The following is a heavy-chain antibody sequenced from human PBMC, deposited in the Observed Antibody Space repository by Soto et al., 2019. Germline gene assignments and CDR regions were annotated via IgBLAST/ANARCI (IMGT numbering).Heavy chain of an antibody. D-gene: IGHD5-12*01. CDR2: IIPMLAIT. CDR1: GGTFSNHI. J-gene: IGHJ4*02. Sequence: QVQLVQSGAEVKKPGSSVKVSCKASGGTFSNHIITWVRQAPGQGPEWMGRIIPMLAITNYAQKFQGRVTITADKSTTTAYMEVSSLRPEDTAMYYCVRGSPIGSAFSGHADIDSWGQGTLVTVSS. V-gene: IGHV1-69*02. CDR3: VRGSPIGSAFSGHADIDS.